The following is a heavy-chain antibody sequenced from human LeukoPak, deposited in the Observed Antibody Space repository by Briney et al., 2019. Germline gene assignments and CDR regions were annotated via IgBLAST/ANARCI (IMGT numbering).Heavy chain of an antibody. Sequence: PGGSLRLSCAASGFTFSSYSMNWVRQAPGKGLEWVSSISSSSSYIYYADSVKGRFTISRDNAKNSLYLQMNSLRAEDTAVYYCAKALDSGSYSFDAFDIWGEGTKVTVSS. CDR1: GFTFSSYS. D-gene: IGHD1-26*01. J-gene: IGHJ3*02. CDR3: AKALDSGSYSFDAFDI. V-gene: IGHV3-21*01. CDR2: ISSSSSYI.